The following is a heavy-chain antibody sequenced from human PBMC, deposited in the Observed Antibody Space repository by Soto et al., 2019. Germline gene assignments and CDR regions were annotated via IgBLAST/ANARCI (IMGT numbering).Heavy chain of an antibody. CDR1: GGSFSGYY. V-gene: IGHV4-34*01. Sequence: SETLSLTCAVYGGSFSGYYWSWIRQPPGKGLEWIGEINHSGSTNYNPSLKSRVTISVDTSKNQFSLKLSSVTAADTAVYYCASGHSFSYYYYYGMDVWGQGTTVTVSS. J-gene: IGHJ6*02. D-gene: IGHD5-18*01. CDR3: ASGHSFSYYYYYGMDV. CDR2: INHSGST.